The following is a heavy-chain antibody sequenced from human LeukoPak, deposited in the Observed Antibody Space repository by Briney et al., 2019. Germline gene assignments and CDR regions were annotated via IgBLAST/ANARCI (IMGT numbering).Heavy chain of an antibody. D-gene: IGHD5-18*01. Sequence: PGRSLRLSCAASGFTFSSYGMHWVRQAPGKGLEWVAVISYDGSNKYYADSVKGRFTISRDNSKNTLYLQMNSLRAEDTAVYYCAKFSVDTATFDYWGQGTLVTVSS. CDR3: AKFSVDTATFDY. CDR2: ISYDGSNK. V-gene: IGHV3-30*18. CDR1: GFTFSSYG. J-gene: IGHJ4*02.